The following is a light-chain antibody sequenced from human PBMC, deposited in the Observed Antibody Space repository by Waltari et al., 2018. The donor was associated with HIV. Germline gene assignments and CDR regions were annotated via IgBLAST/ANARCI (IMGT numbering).Light chain of an antibody. CDR2: DVD. J-gene: IGLJ2*01. CDR3: SSYTTTNTVV. CDR1: SSDISTYNF. V-gene: IGLV2-14*03. Sequence: QSALTQPASVSGSPGQSITISCSGTSSDISTYNFVSWYQKHPEKAPNRLIYDVDTRPSGVPRRFSDSKSGDTASLTISAIQADDEADYFCSSYTTTNTVVFGGGTKVSVL.